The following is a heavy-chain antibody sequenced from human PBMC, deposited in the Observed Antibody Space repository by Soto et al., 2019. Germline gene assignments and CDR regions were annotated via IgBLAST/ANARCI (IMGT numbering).Heavy chain of an antibody. D-gene: IGHD3-10*01. CDR3: ARAFITMVRGVSDYYYYYGMDV. Sequence: GASVKVSCKASGYTFTSYAMHWVRQAPGQRLEWMGWINAGNGNTKYSQKFQGRVTITRDTSASTAYMELSSLRSEDTAVYYCARAFITMVRGVSDYYYYYGMDVWGQGTTVTVS. J-gene: IGHJ6*02. V-gene: IGHV1-3*01. CDR2: INAGNGNT. CDR1: GYTFTSYA.